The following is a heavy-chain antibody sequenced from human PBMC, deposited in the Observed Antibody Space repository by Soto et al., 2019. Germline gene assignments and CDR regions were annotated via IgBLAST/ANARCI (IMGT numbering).Heavy chain of an antibody. CDR2: INAGNGNT. J-gene: IGHJ6*02. CDR3: ARVLSWASYYDFWSGYYHYYYYGMDV. D-gene: IGHD3-3*01. V-gene: IGHV1-3*01. CDR1: GYTFTSYA. Sequence: ASVKVSCKASGYTFTSYAMHWVRQAPGQRLEWMGWINAGNGNTKYSQKFQGSVTITRNTSISTAYMELSSLRSEDTAVYYCARVLSWASYYDFWSGYYHYYYYGMDVWGQGTTVTVSS.